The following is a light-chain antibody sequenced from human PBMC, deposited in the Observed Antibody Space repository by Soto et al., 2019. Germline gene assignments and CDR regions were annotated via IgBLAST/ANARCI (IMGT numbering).Light chain of an antibody. CDR1: SSNIGSNI. Sequence: QSVVTQPPSASGTPGQRVTISCSGSSSNIGSNIVNWYQQLPGAAPKLLIYNNNQRPSGVPDRFSGSKSGTSASLAISGLQSEDEADYYCAAWDDSLNGVMVGGGTKLTVL. CDR2: NNN. CDR3: AAWDDSLNGVM. J-gene: IGLJ2*01. V-gene: IGLV1-44*01.